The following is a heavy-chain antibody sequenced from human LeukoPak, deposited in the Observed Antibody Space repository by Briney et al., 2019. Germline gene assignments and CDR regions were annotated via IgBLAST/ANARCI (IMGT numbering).Heavy chain of an antibody. CDR2: IYYSGST. CDR3: ARVTGYTIEDYFDY. J-gene: IGHJ4*02. Sequence: SETLSLTCTVSGGSISSYYWSWIRQPPGKGLEWIGYIYYSGSTNYNPSLKSRVTISEKTSKNQFTLTLRWAPAADPAGYYCARVTGYTIEDYFDYWGQGTLVTVSS. V-gene: IGHV4-59*01. CDR1: GGSISSYY. D-gene: IGHD3-9*01.